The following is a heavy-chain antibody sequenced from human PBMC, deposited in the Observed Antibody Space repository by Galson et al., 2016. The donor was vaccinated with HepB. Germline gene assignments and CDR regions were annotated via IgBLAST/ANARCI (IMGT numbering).Heavy chain of an antibody. CDR1: GFTFGDYA. D-gene: IGHD4-11*01. J-gene: IGHJ6*02. CDR2: ISWNSGSI. Sequence: SLRLSCAASGFTFGDYAMHWVRQAPGKGLEWVSGISWNSGSIDYADSVNGRFTISRDNAKNSLYLQMNSLRTEDTALYYCTKDTRPRMAPRSDSICGMDVWGQGTTVTVSS. V-gene: IGHV3-9*01. CDR3: TKDTRPRMAPRSDSICGMDV.